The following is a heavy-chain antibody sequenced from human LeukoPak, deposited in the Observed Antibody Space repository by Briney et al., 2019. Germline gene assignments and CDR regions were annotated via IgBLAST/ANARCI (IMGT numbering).Heavy chain of an antibody. CDR2: MKEDGGEK. Sequence: QPGGSLRLSCAASGFIFSPYWVTWVRQAPGMGREWVANMKEDGGEKFYVDSVRGRFTISRDNAKNSVYLQMNSLRVEDTGVYYCARVRTEWYINLWGRGTLVTVST. D-gene: IGHD2-8*02. V-gene: IGHV3-7*01. J-gene: IGHJ2*01. CDR1: GFIFSPYW. CDR3: ARVRTEWYINL.